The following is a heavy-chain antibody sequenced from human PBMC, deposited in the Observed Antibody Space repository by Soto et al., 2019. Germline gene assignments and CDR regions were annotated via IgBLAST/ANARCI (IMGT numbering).Heavy chain of an antibody. J-gene: IGHJ6*02. CDR2: ISTYNGNT. CDR1: GYTFTSYG. CDR3: ANVGQLTVVREVRGGSYNYYGMDV. V-gene: IGHV1-18*04. Sequence: QVQLVQSGAEVKKPGASVKVSCKASGYTFTSYGISWVRQAPGQGLEWMGWISTYNGNTNYAQKLQGKGTSATDTDSNKADMGWRRMKSDAPTVYSCANVGQLTVVREVRGGSYNYYGMDVWGQGTTVTVSS. D-gene: IGHD3-10*01.